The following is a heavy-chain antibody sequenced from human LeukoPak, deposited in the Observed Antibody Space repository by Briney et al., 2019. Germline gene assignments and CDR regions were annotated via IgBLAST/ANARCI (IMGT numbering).Heavy chain of an antibody. CDR3: ARDLLNEGNHLNY. CDR1: GGSISSGDYY. D-gene: IGHD4-23*01. CDR2: IYYSGST. V-gene: IGHV4-30-4*01. J-gene: IGHJ4*02. Sequence: PSETLSLTCTVSGGSISSGDYYWSWIRQPPGKGLEWIGYIYYSGSTYYDPSLKSRVTISVDTSKNQFSLKLSSVTAADTAVYYCARDLLNEGNHLNYWGQGTLVTVSS.